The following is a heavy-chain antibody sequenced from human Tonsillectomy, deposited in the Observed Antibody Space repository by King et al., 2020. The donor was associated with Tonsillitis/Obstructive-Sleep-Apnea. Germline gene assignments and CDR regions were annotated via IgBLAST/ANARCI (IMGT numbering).Heavy chain of an antibody. V-gene: IGHV4-59*01. D-gene: IGHD6-19*01. CDR1: GGPISSYY. CDR3: ARGSTSGWYRNDY. Sequence: QLQESGPGLVKPSETLSLTCTVSGGPISSYYWSWVRQPPGKGLEWNGYIYYDGSTTYNPSLKSRLTISVDTSKNQFSLKLSSVTAADTAVYFCARGSTSGWYRNDYWGQGALVTVSS. CDR2: IYYDGST. J-gene: IGHJ4*02.